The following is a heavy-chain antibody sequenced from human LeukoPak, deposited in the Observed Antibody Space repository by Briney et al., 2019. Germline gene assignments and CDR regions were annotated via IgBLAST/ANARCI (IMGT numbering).Heavy chain of an antibody. Sequence: GGSLRLSCAASGFMFSSYWMSWVRQAPGKGLEWVADIKEDGSEKSYVDSVKGRLTISRDNAKNSLYLQMNTLRAEDTAVYYCARGKGDYVWGSYRSSGAFGIWGQGTMVTVSS. CDR3: ARGKGDYVWGSYRSSGAFGI. CDR2: IKEDGSEK. V-gene: IGHV3-7*01. J-gene: IGHJ3*02. D-gene: IGHD3-16*02. CDR1: GFMFSSYW.